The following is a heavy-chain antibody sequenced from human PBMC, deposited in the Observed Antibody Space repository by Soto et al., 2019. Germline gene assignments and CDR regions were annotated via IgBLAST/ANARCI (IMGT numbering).Heavy chain of an antibody. CDR1: GYTFSSYR. V-gene: IGHV5-51*01. J-gene: IGHJ4*01. Sequence: PGESLKISCNGSGYTFSSYRIGWVRQVPGKGLEWMGIISPGDSDTKYGQSFQGQVTISADKSISTAYLQWNSLKASDTAMYYCARHATYYDILSGYYFDYWGHGTLVTVSS. D-gene: IGHD3-9*01. CDR2: ISPGDSDT. CDR3: ARHATYYDILSGYYFDY.